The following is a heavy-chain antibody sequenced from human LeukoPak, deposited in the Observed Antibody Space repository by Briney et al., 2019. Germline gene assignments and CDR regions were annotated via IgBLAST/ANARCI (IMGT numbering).Heavy chain of an antibody. CDR1: GFTFSSYA. Sequence: PGRSLRLSCAASGFTFSSYAMHWVRQAPGKGLEWVAVISYDGSNKYYADSVKGRFTISRDNSKNFLYLQMNSLTTEDTALYYCVKDNSVGSVLVTAPFDSWGQGALVTVSS. D-gene: IGHD2-21*02. V-gene: IGHV3-30-3*01. CDR3: VKDNSVGSVLVTAPFDS. CDR2: ISYDGSNK. J-gene: IGHJ4*02.